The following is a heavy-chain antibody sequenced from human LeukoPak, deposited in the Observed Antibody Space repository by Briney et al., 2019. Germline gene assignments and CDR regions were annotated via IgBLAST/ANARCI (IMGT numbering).Heavy chain of an antibody. D-gene: IGHD1-26*01. CDR1: GTTFSRSA. V-gene: IGHV1-69*05. Sequence: VASVKVSCKASGTTFSRSAISWVRQAPGQGLEWMGGVISILGTTNYAQKFQDRVSITTDESTSTAYMEVSSLRSVDTAVYYCARDDGSATLGFDSWGQGTLVTVSS. CDR3: ARDDGSATLGFDS. CDR2: VISILGTT. J-gene: IGHJ4*02.